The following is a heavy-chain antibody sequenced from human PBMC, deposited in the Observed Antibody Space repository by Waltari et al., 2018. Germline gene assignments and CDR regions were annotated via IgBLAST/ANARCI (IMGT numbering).Heavy chain of an antibody. D-gene: IGHD3-22*01. CDR1: GGPISSSSYY. J-gene: IGHJ3*02. CDR2: IYYSGGT. CDR3: GGGDSSGYPHPRAFDI. Sequence: QLQLQASGPGLVKHSETLPLTVPVPGGPISSSSYYWGWNAQSPGKGMEWIGGIYYSGGTYYNPSLKSRVTISVDTSKNQFSLKLSSVTAADTAVYYCGGGDSSGYPHPRAFDIWGQGTMVTVSS. V-gene: IGHV4-39*01.